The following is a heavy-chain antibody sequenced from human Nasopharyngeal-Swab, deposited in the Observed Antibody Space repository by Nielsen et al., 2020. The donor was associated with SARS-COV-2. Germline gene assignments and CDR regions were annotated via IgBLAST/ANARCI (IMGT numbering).Heavy chain of an antibody. CDR1: GFTFSSYA. CDR2: ISYDGSNK. CDR3: ARGQNGQQLVPSYYYYGMDV. V-gene: IGHV3-30*01. D-gene: IGHD6-13*01. J-gene: IGHJ6*02. Sequence: GESLKISCAASGFTFSSYAMHLVRQAPGKGLEWVAVISYDGSNKYYADSVKGRFTVSRDNSKNTMYLQMNSLRAEDTAVYYCARGQNGQQLVPSYYYYGMDVWGQGTTVTVSS.